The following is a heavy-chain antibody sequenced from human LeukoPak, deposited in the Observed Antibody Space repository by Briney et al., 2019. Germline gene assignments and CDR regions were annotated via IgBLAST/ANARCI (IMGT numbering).Heavy chain of an antibody. CDR2: INANSGGT. D-gene: IGHD1-26*01. Sequence: AAVTVSCTASGDTFTGYYMHWVRQAPGQGLEWMGWINANSGGTNYAQKFQGWVTMTRDTSISTAYMELSRLRSDDTAVYYCATRVGATDAFDIWGQGTMVTVSS. CDR3: ATRVGATDAFDI. V-gene: IGHV1-2*04. J-gene: IGHJ3*02. CDR1: GDTFTGYY.